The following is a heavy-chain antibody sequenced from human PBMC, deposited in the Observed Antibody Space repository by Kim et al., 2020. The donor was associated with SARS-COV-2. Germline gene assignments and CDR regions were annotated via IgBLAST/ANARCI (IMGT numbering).Heavy chain of an antibody. J-gene: IGHJ6*03. D-gene: IGHD2-2*02. Sequence: GGSLRLSCAASGFTFSSYWMHWVRQAQGKGLVWVSRINSDGSSTSYADSVKGRFTISRDNAKNTLYLQMNSLRAEDTAVYYCARNKPVYCSSTSCYTYYYMDVWGKGTTVTVSS. CDR2: INSDGSST. CDR1: GFTFSSYW. CDR3: ARNKPVYCSSTSCYTYYYMDV. V-gene: IGHV3-74*01.